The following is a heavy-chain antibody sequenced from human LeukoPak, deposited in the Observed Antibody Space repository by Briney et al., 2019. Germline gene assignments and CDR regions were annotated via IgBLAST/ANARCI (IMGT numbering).Heavy chain of an antibody. V-gene: IGHV1-3*03. D-gene: IGHD6-19*01. CDR2: INAGNGNT. CDR1: GYTFTSYA. CDR3: ARDQDSSGWSLDY. J-gene: IGHJ4*02. Sequence: VASVKVSCKASGYTFTSYAMHWVRQAPGQRLEWMGWINAGNGNTKYSQEFQGRVTITRDTSASTAYMELSSLRSEDMAVYYCARDQDSSGWSLDYWGQGTLVTVSS.